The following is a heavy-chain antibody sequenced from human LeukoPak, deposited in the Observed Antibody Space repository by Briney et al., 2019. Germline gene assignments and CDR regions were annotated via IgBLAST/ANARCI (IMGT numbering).Heavy chain of an antibody. D-gene: IGHD2-15*01. CDR2: IYYSGST. CDR3: ARGQDARYCSGGSCYLPDY. Sequence: PSETLSLTCTVSGGSISSSSYCWGWIRQPPGKGLEWIGSIYYSGSTYYNPSLKSRVTISVDTSKNQFSLKLSSVTAADTAVYYCARGQDARYCSGGSCYLPDYWGQGTLVTVSS. CDR1: GGSISSSSYC. J-gene: IGHJ4*02. V-gene: IGHV4-39*07.